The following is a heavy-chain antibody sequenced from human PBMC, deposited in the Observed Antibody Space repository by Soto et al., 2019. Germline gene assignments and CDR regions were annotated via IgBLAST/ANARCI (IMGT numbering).Heavy chain of an antibody. CDR3: AKDKSRSWALDY. CDR2: ISNDGRNK. CDR1: GFTFSSNG. V-gene: IGHV3-30*18. D-gene: IGHD6-13*01. J-gene: IGHJ4*02. Sequence: QVQLVESGGGVVQPGTSLRLSCGASGFTFSSNGMHWVRQAPGKGLEWVAVISNDGRNKYYGDSVKGRFTISRDNSKNTVYLQMNSLGAEDTAGYYCAKDKSRSWALDYWGQGTLVTVSS.